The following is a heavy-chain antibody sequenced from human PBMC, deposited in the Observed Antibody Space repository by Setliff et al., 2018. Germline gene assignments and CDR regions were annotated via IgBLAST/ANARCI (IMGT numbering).Heavy chain of an antibody. D-gene: IGHD3-10*01. V-gene: IGHV1-18*04. CDR2: INNYNTNT. CDR3: ARGSITMVRGVMGY. CDR1: GYTFTTYG. Sequence: GASVKVSCKAPGYTFTTYGIAWVRQAPGQGLEWMGWINNYNTNTKYAQKLQGRVTMTTDTSTSTAYMELRSLRSDDTAVYYCARGSITMVRGVMGYWGQGTLVTVSS. J-gene: IGHJ4*02.